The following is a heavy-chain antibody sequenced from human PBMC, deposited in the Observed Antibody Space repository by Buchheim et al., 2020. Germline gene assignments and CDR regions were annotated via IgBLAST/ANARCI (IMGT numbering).Heavy chain of an antibody. CDR2: MNPNSGNK. J-gene: IGHJ4*02. CDR1: GYTFTSYD. D-gene: IGHD5-18*01. CDR3: ARGLVDTAMVTSLAPDY. V-gene: IGHV1-8*02. Sequence: QVQLVQSGAEVKKPGASVKVSCTASGYTFTSYDINWVRQATGQGLEWMGWMNPNSGNKGYAQKFQGRVTMTRNTSISTAYMELSSLRSEDTAVYYCARGLVDTAMVTSLAPDYWGQGTL.